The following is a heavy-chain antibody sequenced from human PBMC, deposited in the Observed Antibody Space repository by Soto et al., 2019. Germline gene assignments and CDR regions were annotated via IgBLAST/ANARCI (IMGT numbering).Heavy chain of an antibody. CDR2: ISYDGSNK. V-gene: IGHV3-30*18. D-gene: IGHD6-19*01. Sequence: QVQLVESGGGVVQPGRSLRLSCAASGFTFSSYGMHWVRQAPGKGLEWVAVISYDGSNKYYADSVKGRFTISRDNSKNTLYLQMNSLRAEDTAVYYCAKGGGYSSGWYLFLDYWGQGTLVTVSS. CDR3: AKGGGYSSGWYLFLDY. J-gene: IGHJ4*02. CDR1: GFTFSSYG.